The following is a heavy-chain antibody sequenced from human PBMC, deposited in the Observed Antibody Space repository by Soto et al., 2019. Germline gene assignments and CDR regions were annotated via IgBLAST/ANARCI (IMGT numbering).Heavy chain of an antibody. V-gene: IGHV3-21*01. J-gene: IGHJ5*02. CDR3: ARDLRPDDYDYNWFDP. CDR1: GFTFSSYS. CDR2: ISSSSSYV. D-gene: IGHD5-12*01. Sequence: GGSLRLSCAASGFTFSSYSMNWVRQAPGKGLEWVSSISSSSSYVYYADSVKGRFTVSRDNAKKSLNLEMNSLRAEDTAVYYCARDLRPDDYDYNWFDPWGQGTLVTVSS.